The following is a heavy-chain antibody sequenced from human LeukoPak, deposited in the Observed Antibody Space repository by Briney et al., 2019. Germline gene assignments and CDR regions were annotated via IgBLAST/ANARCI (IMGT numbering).Heavy chain of an antibody. Sequence: RPGGSLRLSCAASGFTFSSYWMSWVRQAPGKGLEWVANIKQEGSEKYYVDSVKGRFTISRDNAKNSLYLQMNSLRAEDTAVYYCARLYCSSASCFYYYYYYMDVWGKGTTVTISS. CDR2: IKQEGSEK. D-gene: IGHD2-2*01. CDR3: ARLYCSSASCFYYYYYYMDV. V-gene: IGHV3-7*01. J-gene: IGHJ6*03. CDR1: GFTFSSYW.